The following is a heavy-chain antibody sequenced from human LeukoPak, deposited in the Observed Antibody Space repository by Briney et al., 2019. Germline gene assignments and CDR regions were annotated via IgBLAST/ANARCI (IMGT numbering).Heavy chain of an antibody. CDR2: ISWNSGSI. J-gene: IGHJ4*02. D-gene: IGHD4-17*01. V-gene: IGHV3-9*01. Sequence: PGGSLRLSCAASGFTFDDYAMHWVRQAPGKGLEWVSGISWNSGSIGYADSVKGRFTISRDNAKNSLYLQMNSLRAEDTALYYCAKDMGGGDYGDYRPGNYWGQGTLVTVSS. CDR3: AKDMGGGDYGDYRPGNY. CDR1: GFTFDDYA.